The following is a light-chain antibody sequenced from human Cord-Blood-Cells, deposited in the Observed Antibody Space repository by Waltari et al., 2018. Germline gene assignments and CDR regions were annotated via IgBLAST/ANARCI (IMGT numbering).Light chain of an antibody. CDR1: ASPKHS. CDR2: KDS. J-gene: IGLJ3*02. Sequence: SHDLTQHPSASVSPGQTARITSSGDASPKHSGYCYQQKPGQAPVLVIYKDSERPSGIPERFSGSSSGTTVTLTISGVQAEDEADYYCQSADSSGTYRVFGGGTKLTVL. V-gene: IGLV3-25*03. CDR3: QSADSSGTYRV.